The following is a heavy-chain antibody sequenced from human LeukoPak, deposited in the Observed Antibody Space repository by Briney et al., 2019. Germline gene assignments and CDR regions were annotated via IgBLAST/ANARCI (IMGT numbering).Heavy chain of an antibody. CDR3: ARGSGIAAAEDDAFDI. Sequence: RASVTVSCKASGYTFTSYDINWVRQAPGQGLEWMGWMNPNSGNTGYAQKFQGRVTMTRNTSISTAYMELSSLRSEDTAVYYCARGSGIAAAEDDAFDIWGQGTMVTVSS. J-gene: IGHJ3*02. D-gene: IGHD6-13*01. CDR2: MNPNSGNT. CDR1: GYTFTSYD. V-gene: IGHV1-8*01.